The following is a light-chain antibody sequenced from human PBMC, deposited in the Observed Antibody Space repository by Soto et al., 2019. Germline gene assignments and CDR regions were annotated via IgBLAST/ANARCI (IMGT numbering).Light chain of an antibody. V-gene: IGKV3-20*01. CDR3: HQYGNSPWT. Sequence: ETVLTQSPGTLSLSPGERASLSCRASQSTFSNYLAWFQKKSGQAPRLLIYETSNRATGVPDRFSGSGSGTDFTLTISRLEPEDFAVYYCHQYGNSPWTLGQGTKVDIK. J-gene: IGKJ1*01. CDR2: ETS. CDR1: QSTFSNY.